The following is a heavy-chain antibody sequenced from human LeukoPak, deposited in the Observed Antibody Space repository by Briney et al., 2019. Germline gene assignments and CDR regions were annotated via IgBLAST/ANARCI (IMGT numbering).Heavy chain of an antibody. CDR3: AKAYGSGSRPFPFDY. CDR1: GFTFSSYA. Sequence: QPGGSLRLSCAASGFTFSSYAMSWVRQAPGKGLEWVSAISGRGGRTYYADSVKGRFTISRDNSKNTLYLQMNSLRAEDTAVYYCAKAYGSGSRPFPFDYWGQGTLVTVSS. CDR2: ISGRGGRT. J-gene: IGHJ4*02. V-gene: IGHV3-23*01. D-gene: IGHD3-10*01.